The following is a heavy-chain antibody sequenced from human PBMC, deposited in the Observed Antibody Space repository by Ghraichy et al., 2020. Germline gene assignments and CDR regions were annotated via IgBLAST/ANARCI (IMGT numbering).Heavy chain of an antibody. CDR1: GFTFSNYA. V-gene: IGHV3-23*01. J-gene: IGHJ4*02. Sequence: GGSLRLSCAASGFTFSNYAMSWVRQAPGKGLEWVSAISGSGGNTYYPDSVKRRFTISRDNSKNTLYLQMNSLRAEDTAVYYCAKGDSSAWYRPDSWGQGALVTVSA. D-gene: IGHD6-19*01. CDR2: ISGSGGNT. CDR3: AKGDSSAWYRPDS.